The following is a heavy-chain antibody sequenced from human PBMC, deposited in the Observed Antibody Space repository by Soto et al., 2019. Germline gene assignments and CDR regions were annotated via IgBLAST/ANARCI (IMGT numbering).Heavy chain of an antibody. V-gene: IGHV3-53*01. CDR2: IYSGGYT. CDR3: ATHAGGGGY. D-gene: IGHD3-10*01. Sequence: EVQLVESGGGLIQPGGSLRLSCAVSGFTVSNNYMSWVRQAPGKGLEGVSVIYSGGYTAYGDSVKGRFTISRDNSKNTLIFKGKTLGADRPVVYCCATHAGGGGYWGQGTLVTVSS. J-gene: IGHJ4*02. CDR1: GFTVSNNY.